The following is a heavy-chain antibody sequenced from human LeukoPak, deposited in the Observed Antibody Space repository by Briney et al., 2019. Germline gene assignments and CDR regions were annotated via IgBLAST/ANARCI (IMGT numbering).Heavy chain of an antibody. J-gene: IGHJ4*01. CDR1: GFTFSDPY. CDR3: VRDWHTAFFN. V-gene: IGHV3-72*01. D-gene: IGHD5-18*01. CDR2: ITNKGTAYTT. Sequence: GGSLRLSCAASGFTFSDPYMDWVRQAPGKGLEWVGRITNKGTAYTTQYAAPVRGRFTISRDDSKNSLYLQMTSLKTEDTAVYYCVRDWHTAFFNWGHGALVTVSS.